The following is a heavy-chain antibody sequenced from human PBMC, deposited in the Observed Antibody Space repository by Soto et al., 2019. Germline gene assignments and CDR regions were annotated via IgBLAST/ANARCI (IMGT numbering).Heavy chain of an antibody. D-gene: IGHD3-22*01. CDR3: ARAYDDTVGFGLVS. V-gene: IGHV4-59*12. Sequence: SETLSLTCTVSGGSISSYYWSWIRQPPGKGLEWIGYIYYSGSTNYNPSLKSRVTISVDTPKNQFSLRLSSVTAADTAVYYCARAYDDTVGFGLVSWGQGVLVIGSS. CDR2: IYYSGST. CDR1: GGSISSYY. J-gene: IGHJ5*01.